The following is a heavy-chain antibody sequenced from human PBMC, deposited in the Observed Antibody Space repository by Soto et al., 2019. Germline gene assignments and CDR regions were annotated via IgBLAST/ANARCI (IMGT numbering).Heavy chain of an antibody. Sequence: LSLTCTVSGDSIRSSSHYWAWNRQPPGKGLEWVGRSRDKAQSYSTEYAAAVKGRFTISRDESKNSFYLQMNSLKSEDTAVYYCTLGSQINYFYFYGVNVWGQGTTVTVSS. D-gene: IGHD3-10*01. V-gene: IGHV3-72*01. CDR1: GDSIRSSSHY. CDR3: TLGSQINYFYFYGVNV. J-gene: IGHJ6*02. CDR2: SRDKAQSYST.